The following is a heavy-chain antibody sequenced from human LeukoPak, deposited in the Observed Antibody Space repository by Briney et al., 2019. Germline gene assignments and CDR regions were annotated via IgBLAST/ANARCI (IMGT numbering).Heavy chain of an antibody. CDR2: IYASGGT. J-gene: IGHJ4*02. V-gene: IGHV3-53*01. CDR1: GFDVNDNF. CDR3: VRRHDY. Sequence: GGSLRLSCVASGFDVNDNFMIWVRQAPGQGLEWVSIIYASGGTYHAESVKGRFNAFRDTSKNTIFPQMNNLRADDTAVYYCVRRHDYWGQGTLVTVSS.